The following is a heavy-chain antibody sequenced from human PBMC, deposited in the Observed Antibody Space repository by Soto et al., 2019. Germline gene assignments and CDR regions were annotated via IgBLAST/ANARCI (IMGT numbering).Heavy chain of an antibody. D-gene: IGHD3-16*02. CDR2: INAGNGNT. CDR1: GYTFTSYA. V-gene: IGHV1-3*01. J-gene: IGHJ6*02. CDR3: ARSIMITFGGVIVIPPDV. Sequence: ASVKVSCKASGYTFTSYAMHWVRQAPGQRLEWMGWINAGNGNTKYSQKFQGRVTITRDTSASTAYMELSSLRSEDTAVYYCARSIMITFGGVIVIPPDVWGQGTTVTV.